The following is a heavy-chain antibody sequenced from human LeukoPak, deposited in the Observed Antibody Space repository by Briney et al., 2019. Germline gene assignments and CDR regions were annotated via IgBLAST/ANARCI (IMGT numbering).Heavy chain of an antibody. J-gene: IGHJ3*02. CDR1: GGSISSYY. CDR3: ARGPNTRITIFGVVTPAFDI. D-gene: IGHD3-3*01. CDR2: IYTSGST. V-gene: IGHV4-4*07. Sequence: SETLSLTCTVSGGSISSYYWSWIRQPAGKGLEWIGRIYTSGSTNSNPSLKSRVTMSVDTSKNQFSLKMSSVTAAGTAVYYCARGPNTRITIFGVVTPAFDIWGQGTMVIVSS.